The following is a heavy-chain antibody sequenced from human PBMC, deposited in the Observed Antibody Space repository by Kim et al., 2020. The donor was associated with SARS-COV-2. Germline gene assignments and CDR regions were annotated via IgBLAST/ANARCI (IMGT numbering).Heavy chain of an antibody. Sequence: GESLKISCKGSGYSFISYWITWVRQTPGKGLEWMGRIDPIDSYIDYSPSFEGHVTILADKSINTAYLQWSNLKASDTAVYYCARRAAVAGQYYFDFWGQG. D-gene: IGHD6-19*01. V-gene: IGHV5-10-1*01. CDR3: ARRAAVAGQYYFDF. CDR2: IDPIDSYI. CDR1: GYSFISYW. J-gene: IGHJ4*02.